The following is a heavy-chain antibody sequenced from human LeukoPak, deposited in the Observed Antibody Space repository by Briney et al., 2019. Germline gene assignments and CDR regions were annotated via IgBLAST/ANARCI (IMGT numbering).Heavy chain of an antibody. CDR3: ARDHSSSSWYEAVAGEDFDI. CDR1: CGSISSYY. V-gene: IGHV4-4*07. Sequence: PSETLSLTCAVSCGSISSYYWGGIRQPAGKGLEWIGRIYTSGSTNYNPSLKSRVTISADKSKNQFFLKLSSVTAEDTAVYYCARDHSSSSWYEAVAGEDFDIWGRGTMVTVSS. D-gene: IGHD6-13*01. J-gene: IGHJ3*02. CDR2: IYTSGST.